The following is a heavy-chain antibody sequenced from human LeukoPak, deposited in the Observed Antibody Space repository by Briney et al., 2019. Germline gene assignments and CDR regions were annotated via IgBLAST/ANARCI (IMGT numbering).Heavy chain of an antibody. D-gene: IGHD6-6*01. CDR1: GLTFDTYW. CDR2: IKQDGSEK. Sequence: GGSLRLSCIASGLTFDTYWMMWVRQAPGKGLEWVANIKQDGSEKDYVDSVKGRFTISRDNAKNSLYLQMNSLTAEDTAVYYCARESFAARWDWGQGTLVTVSS. CDR3: ARESFAARWD. J-gene: IGHJ4*02. V-gene: IGHV3-7*01.